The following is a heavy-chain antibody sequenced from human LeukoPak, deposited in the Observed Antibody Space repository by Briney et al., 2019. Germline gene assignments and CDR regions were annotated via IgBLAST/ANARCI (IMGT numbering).Heavy chain of an antibody. CDR2: INPNSGGT. V-gene: IGHV1-2*02. Sequence: ASVKVSCKASGYTFTSYYMNWVRQAPGQGLGWMGWINPNSGGTNYAQKFQGRVTMTRDTSISTAYMELSRLRSDDTAVYYCARTYSSRSGIDYWGQGTLVTVSS. CDR1: GYTFTSYY. D-gene: IGHD6-13*01. CDR3: ARTYSSRSGIDY. J-gene: IGHJ4*02.